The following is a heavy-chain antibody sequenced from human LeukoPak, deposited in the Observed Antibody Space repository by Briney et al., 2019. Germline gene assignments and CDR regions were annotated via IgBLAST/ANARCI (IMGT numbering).Heavy chain of an antibody. D-gene: IGHD3-10*01. Sequence: GGSLRLSCAASGFTFSSYSMNWVRQAPGKGLEWVSSISISSSYIYYADSVKGRFTISRDNAKNSLYLQMNSLRAEDTAVYYCARGTYYYGSGSYYTYPNWFDPWGQGTLVTVSS. CDR1: GFTFSSYS. J-gene: IGHJ5*02. CDR3: ARGTYYYGSGSYYTYPNWFDP. V-gene: IGHV3-21*01. CDR2: ISISSSYI.